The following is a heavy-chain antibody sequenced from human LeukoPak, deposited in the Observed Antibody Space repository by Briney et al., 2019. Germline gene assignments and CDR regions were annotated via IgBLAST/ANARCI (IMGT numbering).Heavy chain of an antibody. CDR1: GFTFGDYA. Sequence: RSLRLSCTASGFTFGDYAMSWVRQAPGKGLEWVGFITSKAYGGTTEYAASVKGRFTISRDDSKSIAYLQMNSLKTEDTAVYYCTTEGWFGELLYGYWGQGTLVTVSS. V-gene: IGHV3-49*04. CDR2: ITSKAYGGTT. D-gene: IGHD3-10*01. CDR3: TTEGWFGELLYGY. J-gene: IGHJ4*02.